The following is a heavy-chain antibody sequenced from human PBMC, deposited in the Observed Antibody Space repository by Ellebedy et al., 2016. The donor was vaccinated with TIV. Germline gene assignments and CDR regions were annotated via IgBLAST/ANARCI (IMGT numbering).Heavy chain of an antibody. CDR1: GFPFAYYG. CDR3: ASSSTSPLGH. D-gene: IGHD2-2*01. CDR2: IGYDGSRK. J-gene: IGHJ4*02. Sequence: GESLKISCAASGFPFAYYGMHWVRQAPGGGLEWVAFIGYDGSRKHYADSVRGRFAISKDNSKNTLYLQMNSLISDDTAVYYCASSSTSPLGHWGQGTLVTVSS. V-gene: IGHV3-30*02.